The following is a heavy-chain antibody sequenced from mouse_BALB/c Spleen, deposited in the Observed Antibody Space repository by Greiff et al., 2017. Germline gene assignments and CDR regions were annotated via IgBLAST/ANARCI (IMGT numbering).Heavy chain of an antibody. CDR2: IYPGGGYT. J-gene: IGHJ3*01. CDR3: ASPPSMITRAAY. V-gene: IGHV1-63*02. CDR1: GYTFTNYW. D-gene: IGHD2-4*01. Sequence: VQLQQSGAELVRPGTSVKISCKASGYTFTNYWLGWVKQRPGHGLEWIGDIYPGGGYTNYNEKFKGKATLTADTSSSTAYMQLRSLTSEDSAVYFCASPPSMITRAAYWGQGTLVTVSA.